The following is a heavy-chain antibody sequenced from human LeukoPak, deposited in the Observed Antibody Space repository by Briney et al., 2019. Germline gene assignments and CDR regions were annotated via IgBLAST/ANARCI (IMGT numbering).Heavy chain of an antibody. CDR1: GGIYSSYT. J-gene: IGHJ5*02. CDR3: VRDGFGEGYNSRRFDP. V-gene: IGHV1-69*05. Sequence: VASVKVSCKASGGIYSSYTISWVRQAPGQGLEWMGGIIPVFSTTNLAQKFQGRLKISMDESTSTAYMQLSSLRYGDTAVYYCVRDGFGEGYNSRRFDPWGQGTLVTVST. CDR2: IIPVFSTT. D-gene: IGHD5-24*01.